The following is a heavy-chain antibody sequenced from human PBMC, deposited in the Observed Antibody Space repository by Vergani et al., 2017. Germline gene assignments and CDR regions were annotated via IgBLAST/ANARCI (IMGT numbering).Heavy chain of an antibody. CDR1: GDPVISTDYH. V-gene: IGHV4-39*01. CDR3: ASKRGACRAAYCHSYDF. D-gene: IGHD2-15*01. J-gene: IGHJ4*02. CDR2: MDYSGST. Sequence: QVQLQESGPGLVKPSETLSLTCTVSGDPVISTDYHWGWIRQPPGKGLEWIGSMDYSGSTSYNPSLESRISISFETPKNQLSQRLTSVTAADTAVYYWASKRGACRAAYCHSYDFWGPGTLVGVSS.